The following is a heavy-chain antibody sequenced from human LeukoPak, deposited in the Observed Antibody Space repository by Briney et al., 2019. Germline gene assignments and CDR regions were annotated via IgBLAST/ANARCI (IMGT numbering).Heavy chain of an antibody. CDR3: ARRYYDSSGYYYDY. Sequence: SETLSLTCTVSGGSISSYYWSWIRQPPGKGLEWIGYIYYSGSTNYNPSLKSRVTISVDTSKNQFSLKLSSVTAADTAVYYCARRYYDSSGYYYDYWGQGTLVTVSS. CDR2: IYYSGST. J-gene: IGHJ4*02. CDR1: GGSISSYY. V-gene: IGHV4-59*08. D-gene: IGHD3-22*01.